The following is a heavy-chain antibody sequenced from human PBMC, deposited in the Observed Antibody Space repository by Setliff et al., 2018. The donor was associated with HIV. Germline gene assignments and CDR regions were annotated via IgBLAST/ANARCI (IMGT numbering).Heavy chain of an antibody. CDR3: ATGSYYEAGY. V-gene: IGHV3-30*02. D-gene: IGHD1-26*01. CDR2: IRYDGSNQ. CDR1: GFTFSTYG. Sequence: PGGSLRLSCAASGFTFSTYGMQWVRQAPGKGLEWVAFIRYDGSNQYYADSVKGRFTISRDSSKNTLSLQMSSLRAEATALYYCATGSYYEAGYWGQGTLVTVSS. J-gene: IGHJ4*02.